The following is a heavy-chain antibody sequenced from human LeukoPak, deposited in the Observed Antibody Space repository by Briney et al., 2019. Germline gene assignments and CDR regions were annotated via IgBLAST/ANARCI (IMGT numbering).Heavy chain of an antibody. J-gene: IGHJ6*02. Sequence: AGGSLRLSCAASGFTISSYSMNWVRQAPGKGLEWVSSISSSSSYIYYADSVKGRFTISRDNAKNSLYLQMNSLRAEDTAVYYCARDKNYGMDVWGRGTTVTVSS. V-gene: IGHV3-21*01. CDR3: ARDKNYGMDV. CDR2: ISSSSSYI. CDR1: GFTISSYS.